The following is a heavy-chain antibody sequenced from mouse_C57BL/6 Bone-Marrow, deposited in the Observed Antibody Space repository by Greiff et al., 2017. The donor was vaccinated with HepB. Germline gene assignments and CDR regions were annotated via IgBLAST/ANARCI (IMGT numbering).Heavy chain of an antibody. Sequence: QVQLQQPGAELVRPGSSVKLSCKASGYTFTSYWMHWVKQRPIQGLEWIGNIDPSDSETHYNQKFKDKATLTVDKSSSTAYMQLSSLTSEDSAVYYCATVYDYDGYFDYWGQGTTLTVSS. J-gene: IGHJ2*01. D-gene: IGHD2-4*01. CDR3: ATVYDYDGYFDY. V-gene: IGHV1-52*01. CDR2: IDPSDSET. CDR1: GYTFTSYW.